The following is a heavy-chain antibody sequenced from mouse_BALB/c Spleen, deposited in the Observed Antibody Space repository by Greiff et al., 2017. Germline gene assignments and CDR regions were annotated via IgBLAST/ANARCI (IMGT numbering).Heavy chain of an antibody. V-gene: IGHV5-12-2*01. CDR2: ISNGGGST. CDR1: GFTFSSYT. J-gene: IGHJ2*01. Sequence: EVHLVESGGGLVQPGGSLKLSCAASGFTFSSYTMSWVRQTPEKRLEWVAYISNGGGSTYYPDTVKGRFTISRDNAKNTLYLQMSSLKSEDTAMYYCARRGGFDYWGQGTTLTVSS. CDR3: ARRGGFDY.